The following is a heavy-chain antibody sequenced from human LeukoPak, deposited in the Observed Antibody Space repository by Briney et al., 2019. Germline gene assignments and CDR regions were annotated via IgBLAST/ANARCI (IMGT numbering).Heavy chain of an antibody. CDR2: ISAYNGNT. V-gene: IGHV1-18*01. CDR1: GYIFPSYG. D-gene: IGHD1-1*01. CDR3: ARGSLKNWNPFYYFDY. J-gene: IGHJ4*02. Sequence: ASVKVSCKASGYIFPSYGITWVRQAPGQGLEWMGWISAYNGNTYYAQKLQGRVTMTTDTSTSTAYMELRSLRSDDTAVYYCARGSLKNWNPFYYFDYWGQGTLVTVSS.